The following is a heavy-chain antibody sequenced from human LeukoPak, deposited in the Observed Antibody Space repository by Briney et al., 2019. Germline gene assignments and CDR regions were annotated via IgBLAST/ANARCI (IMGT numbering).Heavy chain of an antibody. CDR3: AKHHRMAARLVYFDY. CDR1: GFTFSRHG. D-gene: IGHD6-6*01. J-gene: IGHJ4*02. V-gene: IGHV3-23*01. CDR2: ISPSGDIK. Sequence: GGTLRLSCVASGFTFSRHGMNWVRQAPGKGLEWVSGISPSGDIKYYADSVKGRFTISRDNSKNTLYLQMNSLRVEDTAVYYCAKHHRMAARLVYFDYWGQGALVTVSS.